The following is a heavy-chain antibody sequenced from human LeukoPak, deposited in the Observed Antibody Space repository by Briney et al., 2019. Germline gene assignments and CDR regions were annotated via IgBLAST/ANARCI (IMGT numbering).Heavy chain of an antibody. CDR2: ISPIFGTA. CDR1: GGTFSSYA. Sequence: GASVKVSCKASGGTFSSYAISWVRQAPGQGLEWMGGISPIFGTANYAQKFQGRVTITTDESTSTAYMELSSLRSEDTAVYYCARGSWNYYGSGSYYADWFDPWGQGTLVTVSS. CDR3: ARGSWNYYGSGSYYADWFDP. D-gene: IGHD3-10*01. J-gene: IGHJ5*02. V-gene: IGHV1-69*05.